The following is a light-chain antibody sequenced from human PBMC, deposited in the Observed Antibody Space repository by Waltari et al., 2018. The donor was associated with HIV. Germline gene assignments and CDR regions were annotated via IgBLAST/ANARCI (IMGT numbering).Light chain of an antibody. CDR3: NSYISTTTVM. J-gene: IGLJ3*02. V-gene: IGLV2-14*01. CDR2: EVS. CDR1: SSDVGGYKD. Sequence: QSALTQPASVSGSPGQSITISCTGPSSDVGGYKDVSWYQQHPGKAPKLLIYEVSHRPSGVSTRFSGSKSGNTASLTISGLQAEDEADYYCNSYISTTTVMFGGGTKLTVL.